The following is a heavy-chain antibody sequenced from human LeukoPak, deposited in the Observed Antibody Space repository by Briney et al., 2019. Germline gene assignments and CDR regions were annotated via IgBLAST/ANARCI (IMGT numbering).Heavy chain of an antibody. J-gene: IGHJ4*02. Sequence: SVKVSCKASGGTFSSYAISWVRQAPGQGLEWMGGIIPIFGTANYAQKFQGRVTITADKSTSTAYMELSSLRSEDTAVYYCARESVDVTMTDYYFDYWGQGTLVTVSS. D-gene: IGHD3-22*01. CDR1: GGTFSSYA. CDR3: ARESVDVTMTDYYFDY. CDR2: IIPIFGTA. V-gene: IGHV1-69*06.